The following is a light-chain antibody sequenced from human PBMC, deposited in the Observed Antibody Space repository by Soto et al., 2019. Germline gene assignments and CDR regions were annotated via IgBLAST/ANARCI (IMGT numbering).Light chain of an antibody. J-gene: IGKJ1*01. Sequence: DTQMTQSPSTLSASVGDRVTITCRPSQSISNCLAWYQQRPGRAPNLLIHTASTVKSGVPSRFSGSGSGTEFTLTISRLQPDDFATYYCQQYKSYSPTFGQGTKVEIK. CDR2: TAS. V-gene: IGKV1-5*03. CDR1: QSISNC. CDR3: QQYKSYSPT.